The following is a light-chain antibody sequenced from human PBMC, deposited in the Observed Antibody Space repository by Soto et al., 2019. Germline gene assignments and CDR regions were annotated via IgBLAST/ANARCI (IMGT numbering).Light chain of an antibody. CDR3: QQSYTIPVT. Sequence: DIQMTQSPSFLSASVGDRVAIPCRASQPIRTFLNWYQWKPGKVPNLLITDASTLRSGVPSRFSGSGSGTDFTLTISSLQPEDFAIYYCQQSYTIPVTFGGGTTVEVK. CDR1: QPIRTF. V-gene: IGKV1-39*01. CDR2: DAS. J-gene: IGKJ4*01.